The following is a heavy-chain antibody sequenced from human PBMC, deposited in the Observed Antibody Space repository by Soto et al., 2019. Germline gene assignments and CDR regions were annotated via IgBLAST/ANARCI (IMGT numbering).Heavy chain of an antibody. J-gene: IGHJ6*02. D-gene: IGHD3-9*01. CDR2: ISGSGGSS. CDR1: GFTFSSYA. Sequence: EVQLLESGGGLVQPGGSLRLSCAASGFTFSSYAMTWVRQAPGKGLEWVSAISGSGGSSYYADSVKGRFTISRDNSKNTLYLQMNSLRAEDTAVYYCAKDKVQYYDFLTGYEYRMDVWGQGTTVTVSS. CDR3: AKDKVQYYDFLTGYEYRMDV. V-gene: IGHV3-23*01.